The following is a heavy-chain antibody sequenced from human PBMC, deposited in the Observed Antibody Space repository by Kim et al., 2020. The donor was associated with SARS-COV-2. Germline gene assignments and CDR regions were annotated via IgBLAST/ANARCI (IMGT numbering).Heavy chain of an antibody. CDR3: AKDRMTTVVRLVGS. V-gene: IGHV3-30*02. Sequence: YVDSVKGRFTNSRDNSKNTVFLQMDSLRAEDTAVYYCAKDRMTTVVRLVGSWGQGALVTVSS. D-gene: IGHD4-17*01. J-gene: IGHJ4*02.